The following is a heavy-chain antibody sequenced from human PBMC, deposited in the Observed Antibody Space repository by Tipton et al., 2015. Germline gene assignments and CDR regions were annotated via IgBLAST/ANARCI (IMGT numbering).Heavy chain of an antibody. CDR2: ISPSSRYI. Sequence: SLRLSCAASGFTFSADSMHWVRQAPGKGLEWVASISPSSRYIYYGDSVKGRFTISRDNSKNALYLQMNSLRVDDTAVYYCAKGWGNWNADYWGQGTLVTVSS. V-gene: IGHV3-21*04. CDR1: GFTFSADS. CDR3: AKGWGNWNADY. J-gene: IGHJ4*02. D-gene: IGHD1-1*01.